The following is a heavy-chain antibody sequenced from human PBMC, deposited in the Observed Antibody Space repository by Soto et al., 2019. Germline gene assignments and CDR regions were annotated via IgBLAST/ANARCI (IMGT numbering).Heavy chain of an antibody. V-gene: IGHV4-59*01. CDR3: ARSVAVPGAHIDY. Sequence: PSAPLSVTCSVSGGSIIGSYWSWIRQAPGKGLEWLGYVYYTGSTNYSPSLRSRVSISVDTSKNEFSLRLSSVTAADTAVYFCARSVAVPGAHIDYWGQGTQVPVSS. J-gene: IGHJ4*02. D-gene: IGHD6-19*01. CDR2: VYYTGST. CDR1: GGSIIGSY.